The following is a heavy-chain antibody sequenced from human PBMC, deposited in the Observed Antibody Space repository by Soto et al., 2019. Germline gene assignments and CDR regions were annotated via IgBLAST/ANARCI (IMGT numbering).Heavy chain of an antibody. CDR3: AREVQVHTPAFVY. CDR2: ISPMFVAA. J-gene: IGHJ4*02. CDR1: GGTSNTYA. V-gene: IGHV1-69*19. D-gene: IGHD3-10*01. Sequence: QVQLVQSGAEMKKPGSSVKVSCQSSGGTSNTYAMNWGRQAPGQGPEWMGDISPMFVAANYAPKFQGKFTITADESTGTSYMHLSSLTSEDTALYFCAREVQVHTPAFVYWGQGTLVTVSS.